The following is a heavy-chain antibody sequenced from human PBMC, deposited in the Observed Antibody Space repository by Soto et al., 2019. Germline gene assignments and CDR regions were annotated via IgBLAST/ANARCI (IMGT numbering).Heavy chain of an antibody. Sequence: PSEPRSHRCSGSGAALNSVNYYWIWIRHVPGKGLEWIGHIYVTGAVDYNPSLRDRITISQDTSERQFSLNLRLVTAADTAVYYCARLRIATNNYKWFDPWGQGTLVTVSS. CDR1: GAALNSVNYY. V-gene: IGHV4-31*03. CDR3: ARLRIATNNYKWFDP. J-gene: IGHJ5*02. D-gene: IGHD2-21*01. CDR2: IYVTGAV.